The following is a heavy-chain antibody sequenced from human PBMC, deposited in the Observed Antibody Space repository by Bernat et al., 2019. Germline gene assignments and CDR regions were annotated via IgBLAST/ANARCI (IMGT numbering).Heavy chain of an antibody. CDR1: GFTFSDYA. Sequence: EVQLLESGGGLVQPGGSLRLSCAASGFTFSDYAMRWVRQAPGKGLEWVSAVSGSGGTTYYADSVKGRFTISRDNAKNSLYLQMNSLRAEDTAVYYCARGLVQQWLVPRGSWFDPWGQGTLVTVSS. D-gene: IGHD6-19*01. J-gene: IGHJ5*02. V-gene: IGHV3-23*01. CDR2: VSGSGGTT. CDR3: ARGLVQQWLVPRGSWFDP.